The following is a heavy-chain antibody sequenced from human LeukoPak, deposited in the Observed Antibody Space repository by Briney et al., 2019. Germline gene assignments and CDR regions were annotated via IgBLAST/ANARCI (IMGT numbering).Heavy chain of an antibody. J-gene: IGHJ4*02. CDR2: ISSSSSYI. Sequence: GGSLRLSCAASGFTFSSYGMNWVRQAPGKGLEWVSFISSSSSYIYYADSVKGRFTISRDNAKNSLYLQMNSLRAEDTAVYYCARDFDGIAVAGRLFDYWGQGTLVTVSS. CDR1: GFTFSSYG. V-gene: IGHV3-21*01. D-gene: IGHD6-19*01. CDR3: ARDFDGIAVAGRLFDY.